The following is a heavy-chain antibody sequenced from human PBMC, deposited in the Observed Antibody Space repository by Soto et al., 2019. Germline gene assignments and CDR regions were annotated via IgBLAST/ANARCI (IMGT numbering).Heavy chain of an antibody. CDR1: GGSFSGYY. CDR3: GRGGPFSVKLGGVIGRSGYYRNL. Sequence: SETLSLTCAVYGGSFSGYYWSWIRQPPGKGLEWIGEINHSGSTNYNPSLKSRVTISVDTSKNQFSLKLSSVTAADTAVYYCGRGGPFSVKLGGVIGRSGYYRNLGGKGTTVTVSS. V-gene: IGHV4-34*01. D-gene: IGHD3-16*02. CDR2: INHSGST. J-gene: IGHJ6*03.